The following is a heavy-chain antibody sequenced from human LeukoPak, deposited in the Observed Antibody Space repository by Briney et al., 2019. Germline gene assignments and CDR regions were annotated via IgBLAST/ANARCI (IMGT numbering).Heavy chain of an antibody. CDR3: ARDSPHQRFDY. J-gene: IGHJ4*02. CDR2: IDLKTGDI. V-gene: IGHV1-2*02. CDR1: GYTFIDHW. Sequence: GASVKVSCKASGYTFIDHWIHWVRQAPGQGLEWMGRIDLKTGDITSAQKFQGRVTMTRDTSISTTYMDLSGLGSDDTAVYFCARDSPHQRFDYWGQGTLVTVSS.